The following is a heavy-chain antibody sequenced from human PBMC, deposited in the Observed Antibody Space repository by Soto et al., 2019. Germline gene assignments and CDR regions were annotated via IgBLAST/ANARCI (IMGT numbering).Heavy chain of an antibody. Sequence: GGSLRLSCAASGFTFSSYGMHWVRQAPGKGLEWVAVISYDGSNKYYADSVKGRFTISRDNSKNTLYLQMNSLRAEDTAVYYCAKCGSAAEGPSYYYGMDVWGQGTTVTVSS. CDR3: AKCGSAAEGPSYYYGMDV. D-gene: IGHD2-15*01. J-gene: IGHJ6*02. CDR2: ISYDGSNK. CDR1: GFTFSSYG. V-gene: IGHV3-30*18.